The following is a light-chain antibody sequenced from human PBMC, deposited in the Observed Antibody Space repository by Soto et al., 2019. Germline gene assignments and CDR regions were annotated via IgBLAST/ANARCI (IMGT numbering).Light chain of an antibody. CDR3: QRYGRSAFT. J-gene: IGKJ2*01. Sequence: ENVLTQSPGTLSLSPGERATLSCRASQKITNNFLAWFQQKHGLAPRLLIHGGSTRARGVPDRFSGGGSGTDFVLTISRLDPEDFAVYYFQRYGRSAFTFGQATKLLIK. CDR1: QKITNNF. CDR2: GGS. V-gene: IGKV3-20*01.